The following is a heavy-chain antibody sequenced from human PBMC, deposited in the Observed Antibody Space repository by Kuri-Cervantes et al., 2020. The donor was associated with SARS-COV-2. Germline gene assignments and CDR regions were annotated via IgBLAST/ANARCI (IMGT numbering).Heavy chain of an antibody. Sequence: SETLSLTCASYGESFSGYYCNWIRQSPGKGLEWIGEVNHRGSTNYNPSLKSRVTISVDTSTKQFSLQLGSVTAADTAVYYCARASFDFWSGYYTGYYFDSWGQGALVTVSS. CDR2: VNHRGST. CDR3: ARASFDFWSGYYTGYYFDS. V-gene: IGHV4-34*01. D-gene: IGHD3-3*01. CDR1: GESFSGYY. J-gene: IGHJ4*02.